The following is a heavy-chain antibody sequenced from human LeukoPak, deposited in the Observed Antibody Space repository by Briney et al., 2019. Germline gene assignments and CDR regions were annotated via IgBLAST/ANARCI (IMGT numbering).Heavy chain of an antibody. CDR1: GFTFSSYG. CDR2: ISGSGGST. V-gene: IGHV3-23*01. CDR3: AKDRGSGSYYQERPFDY. J-gene: IGHJ4*02. Sequence: GGSLRLSCGASGFTFSSYGMSWVRQAPGKGLEWVSAISGSGGSTYYADSVKGRFTISRDNSKNTLYLQMNSLRAEDTAVYYCAKDRGSGSYYQERPFDYWGQGTLVTVSS. D-gene: IGHD3-10*01.